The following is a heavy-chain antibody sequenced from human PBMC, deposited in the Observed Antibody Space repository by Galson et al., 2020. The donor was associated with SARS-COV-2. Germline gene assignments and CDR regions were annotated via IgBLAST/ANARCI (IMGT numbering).Heavy chain of an antibody. J-gene: IGHJ4*02. CDR3: ARELGGSYSLDY. Sequence: GESLKISCAASGFTFSSYGMHWVRQAPGKGLEWVAVIWYDGSHKFYADSVKGRFTISRDNSKNTLYLQMNSLRAEDTAVYYCARELGGSYSLDYWGQGTLVTVSS. CDR1: GFTFSSYG. CDR2: IWYDGSHK. D-gene: IGHD1-26*01. V-gene: IGHV3-33*01.